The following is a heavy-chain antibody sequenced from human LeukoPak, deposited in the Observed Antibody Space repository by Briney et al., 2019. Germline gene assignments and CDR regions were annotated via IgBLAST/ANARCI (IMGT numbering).Heavy chain of an antibody. CDR1: GYXFTSYW. J-gene: IGHJ4*02. CDR2: IHPGDSDT. CDR3: ARRDSSSWWEFDY. Sequence: GESLKISCKGSGYXFTSYWIGWVRQMPGKGLEWMGIIHPGDSDTRYSPSFQGQVTISADKSISTAYLQWSSLKASDTAMYYCARRDSSSWWEFDYWGQGTLVTVSS. V-gene: IGHV5-51*01. D-gene: IGHD6-13*01.